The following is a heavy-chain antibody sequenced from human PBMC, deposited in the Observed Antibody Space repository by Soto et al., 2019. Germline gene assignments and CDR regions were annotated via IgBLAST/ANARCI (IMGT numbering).Heavy chain of an antibody. CDR3: ARTVAGYFDY. D-gene: IGHD6-19*01. CDR2: ISTYNGNT. J-gene: IGHJ4*02. CDR1: GYTFTSSG. Sequence: ASVKVSCKASGYTFTSSGISWVRQAPGQGPEWMGWISTYNGNTNYAQNLQGRVTMTTDTSTSTAYMELRGLRSDDTAVYYCARTVAGYFDYWGQGTLDTVSS. V-gene: IGHV1-18*01.